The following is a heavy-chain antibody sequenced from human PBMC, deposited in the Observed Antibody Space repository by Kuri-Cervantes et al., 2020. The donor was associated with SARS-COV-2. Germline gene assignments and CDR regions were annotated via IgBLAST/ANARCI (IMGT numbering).Heavy chain of an antibody. Sequence: GGSLRLSCAASGFTFSSYSMNWVRQAPGKGLEWVSSISSSSSTIYYADSVKGRFTISRDNAKNSLYLQMNSLRAEDTAVYYCARDRGVVGWFGELLADGMDVWGQGTTVTVSS. D-gene: IGHD3-10*01. CDR2: ISSSSSTI. J-gene: IGHJ6*02. CDR1: GFTFSSYS. CDR3: ARDRGVVGWFGELLADGMDV. V-gene: IGHV3-48*01.